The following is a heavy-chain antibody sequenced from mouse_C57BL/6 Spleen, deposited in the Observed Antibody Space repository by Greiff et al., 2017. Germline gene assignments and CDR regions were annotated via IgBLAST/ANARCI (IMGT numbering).Heavy chain of an antibody. Sequence: QVQLKQPGAELVMPGASVKLSCKASGYTFTSYWMHWVKQRPGQGLEWIGEIDPSDSYTNYNQKFKGKSTLTVDKSSSTAYMQLSSLTSEDSAVYYCARSVGLPPRSYFDVWGTGTTVTVSS. CDR3: ARSVGLPPRSYFDV. V-gene: IGHV1-69*01. CDR2: IDPSDSYT. D-gene: IGHD2-2*01. CDR1: GYTFTSYW. J-gene: IGHJ1*03.